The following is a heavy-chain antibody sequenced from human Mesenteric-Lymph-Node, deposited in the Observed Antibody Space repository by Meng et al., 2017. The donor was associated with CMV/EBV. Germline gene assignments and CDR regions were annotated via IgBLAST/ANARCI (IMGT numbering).Heavy chain of an antibody. CDR1: GFTFSNYA. CDR3: ARDAFGFDY. CDR2: INSDGSST. V-gene: IGHV3-74*01. J-gene: IGHJ4*02. D-gene: IGHD3-16*01. Sequence: GGSLRLSCTGSGFTFSNYAMTWVRQAPGKGLVWVSRINSDGSSTTYADSVKGRFTISRDNAKNTLYLQMNSLRAEDTAVYYCARDAFGFDYWGQGTLVTVSS.